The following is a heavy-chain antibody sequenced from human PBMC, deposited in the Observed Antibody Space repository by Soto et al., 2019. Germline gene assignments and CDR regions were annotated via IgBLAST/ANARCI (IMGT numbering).Heavy chain of an antibody. V-gene: IGHV2-5*01. CDR1: GFSLTSRAVG. CDR2: IYWNDDN. D-gene: IGHD3-22*01. Sequence: QITLKESGPPLVKPTQTLTLTCTFSGFSLTSRAVGVGWIRQPPGKALEWLALIYWNDDNHYSPSLKSRLTVTKDTSKNQVVLTMTDMDPVDTATYYCAHTSGWLPDHWGQGTLVTVSS. J-gene: IGHJ4*02. CDR3: AHTSGWLPDH.